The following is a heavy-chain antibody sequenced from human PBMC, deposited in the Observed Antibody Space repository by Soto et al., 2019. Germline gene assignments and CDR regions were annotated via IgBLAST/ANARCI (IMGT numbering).Heavy chain of an antibody. Sequence: ASVKVSCKASGYTFTGYYMHWVRQAPGQGLEWMGWINPNSGGTSYAQKFQGWVTMTRDTSISTAYMELSRLRSDDTAVYYCARGVRGYCSGGSCYPYAFDIWGQGTMVTV. CDR2: INPNSGGT. CDR1: GYTFTGYY. V-gene: IGHV1-2*04. D-gene: IGHD2-15*01. J-gene: IGHJ3*02. CDR3: ARGVRGYCSGGSCYPYAFDI.